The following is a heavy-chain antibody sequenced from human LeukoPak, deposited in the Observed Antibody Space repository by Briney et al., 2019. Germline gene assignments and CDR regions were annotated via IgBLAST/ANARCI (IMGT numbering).Heavy chain of an antibody. J-gene: IGHJ4*02. CDR1: GRSISPHY. V-gene: IGHV4-59*11. CDR2: IFSSGGT. Sequence: SETLSLTCTVSGRSISPHYWSWFRQAPGRGLEWIGYIFSSGGTTYKPSLKSRVTLSVDTSKNQFSLKLSSVTAADTAMYYCARDYYDNTGSYYLDSWGQGTLVTVSS. CDR3: ARDYYDNTGSYYLDS. D-gene: IGHD3-22*01.